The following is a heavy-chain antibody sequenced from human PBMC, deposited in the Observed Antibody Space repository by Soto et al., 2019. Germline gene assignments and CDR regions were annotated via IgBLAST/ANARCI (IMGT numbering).Heavy chain of an antibody. CDR2: INHSGST. J-gene: IGHJ5*02. D-gene: IGHD6-19*01. CDR1: GGSFSGYY. Sequence: PSETLSLTCAVYGGSFSGYYWSWIRQPPGKGLEWIGEINHSGSTNYNPSLKSRVTISVDTSKNQFSLKLSSVTAADTAVYYCARGHGYSSGWYRDWFDPWGQGTLVTVSS. V-gene: IGHV4-34*01. CDR3: ARGHGYSSGWYRDWFDP.